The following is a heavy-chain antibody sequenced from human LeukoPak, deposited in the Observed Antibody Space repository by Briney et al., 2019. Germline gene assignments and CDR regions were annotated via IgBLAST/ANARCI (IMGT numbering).Heavy chain of an antibody. Sequence: GGSLRLSCAASRFTFSSYWMHWVRQAPGKGLVWVSRINGDGSSTTYADSVKGRFTISRDNAKNTLYLQMNSLRAEDTAVYYCARGGAVAGIMDVWGKGTTVTVSS. CDR1: RFTFSSYW. D-gene: IGHD6-13*01. CDR2: INGDGSST. CDR3: ARGGAVAGIMDV. J-gene: IGHJ6*04. V-gene: IGHV3-74*01.